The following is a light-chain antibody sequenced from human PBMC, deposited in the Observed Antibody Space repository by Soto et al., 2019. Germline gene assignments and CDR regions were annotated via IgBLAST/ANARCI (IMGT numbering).Light chain of an antibody. CDR3: QPYNNWLAIT. V-gene: IGKV3D-15*01. CDR1: QSIGNN. J-gene: IGKJ5*01. CDR2: GAS. Sequence: IVMTQSPSTLSVSPGERVRLSCRASQSIGNNLAWYQQKPGQPPRLVISGASTRAPGIPARFSGFGSGTDFTLTISSLQSEDFAIYYCQPYNNWLAITFGQGTRLEI.